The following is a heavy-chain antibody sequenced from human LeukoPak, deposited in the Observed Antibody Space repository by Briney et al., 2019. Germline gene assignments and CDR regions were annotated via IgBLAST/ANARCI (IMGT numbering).Heavy chain of an antibody. CDR1: GGSISSGSYY. J-gene: IGHJ4*02. CDR2: IYTSGST. D-gene: IGHD2-15*01. V-gene: IGHV4-61*02. CDR3: AREDVVLYYFDY. Sequence: KPSETLSLTCTVSGGSISSGSYYWSWIRQPAGKGLEWIGRIYTSGSTNYNPSLKSRVTTSVDTSKNQFSLKLSSVTAADTAVYYCAREDVVLYYFDYWGQGTLVTVSS.